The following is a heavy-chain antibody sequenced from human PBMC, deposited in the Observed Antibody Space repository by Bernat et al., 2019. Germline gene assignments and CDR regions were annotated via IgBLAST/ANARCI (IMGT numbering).Heavy chain of an antibody. Sequence: VQLVESGGGLVKPGGSLRLSCAASGFTFSDYYMSWIRQAPGKGLEWVSGISGSGGATYYADSVKGRFTISRDNSKNTLYLQMNSLRAEDTAIYYCAKGDGGLRLGELSSFDYWGRGTLVTVSS. J-gene: IGHJ4*02. CDR1: GFTFSDYY. V-gene: IGHV3-23*04. CDR2: ISGSGGAT. CDR3: AKGDGGLRLGELSSFDY. D-gene: IGHD3-16*02.